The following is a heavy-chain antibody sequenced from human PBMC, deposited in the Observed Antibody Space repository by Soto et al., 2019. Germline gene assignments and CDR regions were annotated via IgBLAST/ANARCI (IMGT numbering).Heavy chain of an antibody. J-gene: IGHJ4*02. CDR3: ARDSYSVY. CDR1: GFIVSTSY. D-gene: IGHD1-26*01. V-gene: IGHV3-66*01. CDR2: IYTGGGA. Sequence: EVQLVESGGGLVQPGGSLRLSCAASGFIVSTSYMNWVRQAPGKGLEWVSAIYTGGGAYYADYVKGRFTISRDDSKNTVYLQMNSLRAEDTAVYYCARDSYSVYWGQGTLVTVSS.